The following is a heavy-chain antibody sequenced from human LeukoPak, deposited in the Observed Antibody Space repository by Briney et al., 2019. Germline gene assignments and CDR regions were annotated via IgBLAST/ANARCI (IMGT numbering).Heavy chain of an antibody. CDR3: ARDHYYGSGSYYNGVGWFDP. CDR2: INPSGGST. D-gene: IGHD3-10*01. V-gene: IGHV1-46*01. CDR1: GYIFTSSY. Sequence: ASVKVSCKASGYIFTSSYIHWVRQAPGQGLEWMGMINPSGGSTGYAQKLQGRVTMTTDTSTSTAYMELSSLRSEDTAVYYCARDHYYGSGSYYNGVGWFDPWGQGTLVTVSS. J-gene: IGHJ5*02.